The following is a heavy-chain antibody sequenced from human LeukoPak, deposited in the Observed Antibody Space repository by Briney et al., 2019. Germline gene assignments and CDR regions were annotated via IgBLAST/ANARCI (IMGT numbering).Heavy chain of an antibody. J-gene: IGHJ4*02. Sequence: GGSLRLSCVASGFTLSNYWMNWVRQAPGKGLEWVDNIKEDGSEKYYVDSVKGRFTISRDNAKNSLYLQMSSLRDEDTAVYYCARGRRDTQYQVFDYWGQGTLVTVSS. CDR1: GFTLSNYW. CDR3: ARGRRDTQYQVFDY. V-gene: IGHV3-7*01. CDR2: IKEDGSEK. D-gene: IGHD2-2*01.